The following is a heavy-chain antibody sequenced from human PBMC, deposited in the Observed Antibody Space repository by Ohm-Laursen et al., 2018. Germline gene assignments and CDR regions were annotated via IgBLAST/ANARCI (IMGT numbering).Heavy chain of an antibody. CDR1: GGSISSYY. J-gene: IGHJ5*01. Sequence: PSETLSLTCTVSGGSISSYYWSWIRQPPGKGLEWIGYIYYSGSTNYNPSLKSRVTISVDTSKNQFSLKLSSVTAADTAVYYCARSRARVVGWFDYWGQGTLVTVSS. CDR3: ARSRARVVGWFDY. CDR2: IYYSGST. V-gene: IGHV4-59*01. D-gene: IGHD3-3*01.